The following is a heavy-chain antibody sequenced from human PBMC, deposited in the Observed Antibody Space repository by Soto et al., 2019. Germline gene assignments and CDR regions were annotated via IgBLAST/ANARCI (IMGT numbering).Heavy chain of an antibody. V-gene: IGHV4-31*03. D-gene: IGHD1-26*01. Sequence: QVQLQESGPGLVKPSQTLSLTCTVSGGSISSGGYYWSWIRQHPGKGLEWIGYIYYSGSTYYDPSRKSRVTIAVDTSKNQFSLKLSSVTAADTAVYYCARWVGATSFDYWGQGTLVTVSS. J-gene: IGHJ4*02. CDR1: GGSISSGGYY. CDR3: ARWVGATSFDY. CDR2: IYYSGST.